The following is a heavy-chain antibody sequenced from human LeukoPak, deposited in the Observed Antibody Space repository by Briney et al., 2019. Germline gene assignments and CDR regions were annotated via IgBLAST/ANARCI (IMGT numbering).Heavy chain of an antibody. J-gene: IGHJ4*02. CDR1: GFNFDDYA. CDR2: ISRNSGRI. CDR3: AKDLDIVVVVAAIDY. V-gene: IGHV3-9*01. D-gene: IGHD2-15*01. Sequence: GRSLRLSCAASGFNFDDYAMHWVRQVPGKGLEWVSGISRNSGRIGYADSVKGRFTISRDNAKNSLYLQMNSLRAEDTAVYYCAKDLDIVVVVAAIDYWGQGTLVTVSS.